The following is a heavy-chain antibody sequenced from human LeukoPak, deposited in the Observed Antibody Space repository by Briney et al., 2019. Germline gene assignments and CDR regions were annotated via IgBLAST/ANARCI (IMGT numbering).Heavy chain of an antibody. CDR3: ASSLKWLPFDY. D-gene: IGHD5-12*01. V-gene: IGHV4-34*01. CDR2: INHSRST. J-gene: IGHJ4*02. Sequence: SETLSLTCAIYGGSFSGYYWSWIRQPPGKGLEWIGEINHSRSTNYNPSLKSRVTISVDTSKNQFSLKLSSVTAADTAVYYCASSLKWLPFDYWGQGTLVTVSS. CDR1: GGSFSGYY.